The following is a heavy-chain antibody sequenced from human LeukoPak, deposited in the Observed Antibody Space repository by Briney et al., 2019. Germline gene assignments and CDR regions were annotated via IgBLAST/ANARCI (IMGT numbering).Heavy chain of an antibody. J-gene: IGHJ4*02. Sequence: SETLSLTCAVYGGSFSSFYWSWIRQPAGKGLEWIGHIYTSGSTNYSPSLKSRVTMSVDTSRNQFSLKLSSVTAADTAVYYCARDVLAATGSFDYWGQGTQVTVSS. CDR3: ARDVLAATGSFDY. V-gene: IGHV4-4*07. D-gene: IGHD6-13*01. CDR2: IYTSGST. CDR1: GGSFSSFY.